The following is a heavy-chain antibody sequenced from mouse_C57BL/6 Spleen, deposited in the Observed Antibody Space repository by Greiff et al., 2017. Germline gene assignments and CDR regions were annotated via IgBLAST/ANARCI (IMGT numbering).Heavy chain of an antibody. CDR3: ADLLGRGGFAY. CDR1: GYTFTSYW. V-gene: IGHV1-55*01. J-gene: IGHJ3*01. CDR2: IYPGSGST. Sequence: VQLQQSGAELVTPGASVKMSCKASGYTFTSYWITWVKQRPGQGLEWIGDIYPGSGSTNYNEKFKSKATLTVDTSSSTAYMQPSSLTSDDCAVYYCADLLGRGGFAYWGQGTLVTVSA. D-gene: IGHD4-1*01.